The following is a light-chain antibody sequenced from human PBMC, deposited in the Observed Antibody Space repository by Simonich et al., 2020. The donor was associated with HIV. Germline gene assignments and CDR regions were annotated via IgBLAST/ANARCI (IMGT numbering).Light chain of an antibody. V-gene: IGKV3-15*01. CDR3: QQYGSSPFT. Sequence: EIVMTQSPATLSVSPGERATLSCRASQSVSSNLAWYRQKPGQAPRLLIYGASTRATGIPARFSGSGSGTEFTLTISSLQSEDFAVYYCQQYGSSPFTFGPGTKVDIK. CDR2: GAS. J-gene: IGKJ3*01. CDR1: QSVSSN.